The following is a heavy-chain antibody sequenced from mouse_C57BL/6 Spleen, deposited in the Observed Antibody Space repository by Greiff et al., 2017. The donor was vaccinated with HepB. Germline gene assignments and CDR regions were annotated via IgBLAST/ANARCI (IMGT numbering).Heavy chain of an antibody. D-gene: IGHD1-1*01. CDR3: ARGDFITTGAMDY. CDR2: INPNNGGT. V-gene: IGHV1-26*01. Sequence: EVQLQQSGPELVKPGASVKISCKASGYTFTDYYMNWVKQSHGKSLEWIGDINPNNGGTSYNQKFKGKATLTVDKSSSTAYMQLSSLTSEDSAVYYCARGDFITTGAMDYWGQGTSVTVSS. J-gene: IGHJ4*01. CDR1: GYTFTDYY.